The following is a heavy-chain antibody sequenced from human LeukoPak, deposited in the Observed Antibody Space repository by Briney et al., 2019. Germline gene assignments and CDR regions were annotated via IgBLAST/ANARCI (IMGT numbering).Heavy chain of an antibody. Sequence: GGSLRLSCVTSGLNVKNNYIFWVRQSPGKGLEWVSIIYSGGNTFYADSVKGRFTISRNNSKNTLYLQMTSLKAEDTSVYYCAREFDYGTLPGPYWGPGTLVIVSS. CDR3: AREFDYGTLPGPY. V-gene: IGHV3-53*01. CDR1: GLNVKNNY. J-gene: IGHJ4*02. CDR2: IYSGGNT. D-gene: IGHD3-9*01.